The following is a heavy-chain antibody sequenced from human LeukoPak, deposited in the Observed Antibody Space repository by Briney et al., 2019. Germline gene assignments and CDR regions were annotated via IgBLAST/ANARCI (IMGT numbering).Heavy chain of an antibody. CDR2: IYYSGST. V-gene: IGHV4-30-4*01. D-gene: IGHD3-22*01. CDR3: ARDHYDDYYYYGMDV. J-gene: IGHJ6*02. CDR1: GGSISSGDYY. Sequence: SETLSLTCTVSGGSISSGDYYWSWIRQPPGKGLEWIGYIYYSGSTYYNPSLKSRVTISVDTSKNQFSLKLSSVTAADTAVYYCARDHYDDYYYYGMDVWGQGTTVTVSS.